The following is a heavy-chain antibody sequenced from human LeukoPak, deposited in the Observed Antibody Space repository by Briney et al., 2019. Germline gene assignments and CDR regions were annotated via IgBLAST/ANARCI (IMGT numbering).Heavy chain of an antibody. CDR2: IYHSGST. Sequence: SETLSLTCTVSGYSISSGSYWGWLRQPPGKGLEWIGSIYHSGSTYYNPSLKSRVTISVDTSKNQFSLQLSSVTAADTAVYYCARDDCSRTSCYFGVDVWGKGTTVTVSS. J-gene: IGHJ6*04. CDR1: GYSISSGSY. CDR3: ARDDCSRTSCYFGVDV. V-gene: IGHV4-38-2*02. D-gene: IGHD2-2*01.